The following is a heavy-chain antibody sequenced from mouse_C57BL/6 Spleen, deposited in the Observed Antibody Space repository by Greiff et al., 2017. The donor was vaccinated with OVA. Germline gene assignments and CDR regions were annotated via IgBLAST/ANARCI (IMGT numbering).Heavy chain of an antibody. V-gene: IGHV3-6*01. D-gene: IGHD1-1*01. CDR2: ISYDGSN. Sequence: DVKLQESGPGLVKPSQSLSLTCSVTGYSITSGYYWNWIRQFPGNKLEWMGYISYDGSNNYNPSLKNRISITRDTSKNQFFLKLNSVTTEDTATYYCAREAYGSSSHWYFDVWGTGTTVTVSS. CDR1: GYSITSGYY. CDR3: AREAYGSSSHWYFDV. J-gene: IGHJ1*03.